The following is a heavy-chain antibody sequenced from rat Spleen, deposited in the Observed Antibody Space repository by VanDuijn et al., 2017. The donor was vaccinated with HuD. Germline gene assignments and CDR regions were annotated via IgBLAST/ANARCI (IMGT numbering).Heavy chain of an antibody. CDR3: TRDRILRSTGFDY. CDR2: INYDGSST. Sequence: EVQLVESGGGLVQPGRSLKVSCAASGFTFNDFYMAWVRQAPTKGLEWVASINYDGSSTYYRDYVKGRFSISRDNAKSRLYLQMDSLRSEDTPTYYCTRDRILRSTGFDYWGQGVMVTVSS. V-gene: IGHV5-20*01. CDR1: GFTFNDFY. J-gene: IGHJ2*01. D-gene: IGHD1-6*01.